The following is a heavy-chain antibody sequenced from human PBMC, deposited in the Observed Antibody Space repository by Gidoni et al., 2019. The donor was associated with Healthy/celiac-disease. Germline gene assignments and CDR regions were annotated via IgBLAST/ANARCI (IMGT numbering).Heavy chain of an antibody. Sequence: QVQLQESGPGLVKPSGTLSLPCAVSGGSISSSNWWSWVRQPPGKGLEWIGEIYHRGSTNYNPSLKSRVTISVDKSKNQFSLNLSSVTAADTAVYYCARVGYCGGDCYSFDYWGQGTLVTVSS. CDR2: IYHRGST. V-gene: IGHV4-4*02. D-gene: IGHD2-21*02. J-gene: IGHJ4*02. CDR3: ARVGYCGGDCYSFDY. CDR1: GGSISSSNW.